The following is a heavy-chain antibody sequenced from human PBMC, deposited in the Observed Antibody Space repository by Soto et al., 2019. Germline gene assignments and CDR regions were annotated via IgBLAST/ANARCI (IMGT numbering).Heavy chain of an antibody. CDR3: ARGAVRDPYYFDY. Sequence: SETLSLTCAVYGGSFSGYYWSWIRQPPGKGLEWIGEINHSGSTNYNPSLKSRVTISVDTSKNQFSLKLSSVTAADTAVYYCARGAVRDPYYFDYWGQGTLVTVSS. V-gene: IGHV4-34*01. D-gene: IGHD3-10*01. J-gene: IGHJ4*02. CDR2: INHSGST. CDR1: GGSFSGYY.